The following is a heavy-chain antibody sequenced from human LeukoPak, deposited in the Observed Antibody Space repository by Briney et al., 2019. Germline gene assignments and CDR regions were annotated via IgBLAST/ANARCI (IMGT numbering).Heavy chain of an antibody. D-gene: IGHD3-16*01. Sequence: PSETLSLTCTVSGGSISSYYWSWIRQPPGKGLEWIGYIYYSGSTNYNPSLKSRVTISVDTSKNQFSLKLSSVTAADTAVYYCARAIRGGNYYYGMDVWGQGTTVTVSS. CDR2: IYYSGST. CDR3: ARAIRGGNYYYGMDV. CDR1: GGSISSYY. V-gene: IGHV4-59*08. J-gene: IGHJ6*02.